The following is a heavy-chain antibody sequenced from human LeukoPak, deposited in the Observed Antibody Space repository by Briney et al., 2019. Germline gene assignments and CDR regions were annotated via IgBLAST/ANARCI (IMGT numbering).Heavy chain of an antibody. V-gene: IGHV3-23*01. Sequence: GGSLRLSCAASGFSFSSYAMNWVRQAPGKGLEWVSSISGSGTTYYADSVKGRFTISRDGARNTLYLQMNSLRAEDTAVYYCAKDSGHSSSWYYWGQGTLVTVSS. CDR3: AKDSGHSSSWYY. CDR1: GFSFSSYA. J-gene: IGHJ4*02. CDR2: ISGSGTT. D-gene: IGHD6-13*01.